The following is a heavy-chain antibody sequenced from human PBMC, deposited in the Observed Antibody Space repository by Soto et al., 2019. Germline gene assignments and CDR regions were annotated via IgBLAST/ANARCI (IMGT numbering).Heavy chain of an antibody. V-gene: IGHV1-18*01. CDR2: ISINNGKT. J-gene: IGHJ4*02. Sequence: ASVKVSCKASGYTFTSYAMHWVRQAPGQGLEWMGWISINNGKTEYAQSLQGRVTVTADTSTSTAYMELRSLRSDDTALYYCARGAYRSGWIFDNWGQGTLVTVSS. CDR1: GYTFTSYA. D-gene: IGHD6-19*01. CDR3: ARGAYRSGWIFDN.